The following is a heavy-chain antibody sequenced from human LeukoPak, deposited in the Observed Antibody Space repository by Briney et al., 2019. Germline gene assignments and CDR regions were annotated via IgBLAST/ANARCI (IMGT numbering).Heavy chain of an antibody. Sequence: PSETLSLTCTVSGGSISSYYWSWIRQPPGKGLEWIGYIYYSGSTNYNPSLKSRVTISVDTSKNQFSLKLSSVTAADTAVYYCARADEYSSSPDYWGQGTLVTVSS. CDR2: IYYSGST. D-gene: IGHD6-6*01. CDR3: ARADEYSSSPDY. V-gene: IGHV4-59*08. CDR1: GGSISSYY. J-gene: IGHJ4*02.